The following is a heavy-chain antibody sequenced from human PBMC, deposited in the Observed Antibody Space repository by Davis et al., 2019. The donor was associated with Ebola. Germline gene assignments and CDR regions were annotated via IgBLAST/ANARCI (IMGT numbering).Heavy chain of an antibody. V-gene: IGHV4-39*01. Sequence: SETLSLTCTVSGGSISSSSYYWGWIRQPPGKGLEWIGEINHSGSTNYNPSLKSRVTISVDTSKNQFSLKLSSVTAADTSIYYCARHVVGRVAGGSIDHWGQGTLVTVSS. J-gene: IGHJ4*02. CDR2: INHSGST. D-gene: IGHD5-24*01. CDR3: ARHVVGRVAGGSIDH. CDR1: GGSISSSSYY.